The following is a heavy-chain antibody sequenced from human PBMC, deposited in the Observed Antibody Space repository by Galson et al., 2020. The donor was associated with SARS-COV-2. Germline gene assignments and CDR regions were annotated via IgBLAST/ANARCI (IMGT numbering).Heavy chain of an antibody. J-gene: IGHJ4*02. CDR1: GYSISSGYY. Sequence: SETLSLTCAVSGYSISSGYYWGWIRQPPGKGLEWIGSIYHSGSTYYNPSLKSRVTISVDTSKNQFSLKLSSVTAADTAVYYCARAPVAVTGWDYWGQGTLVTVSS. V-gene: IGHV4-38-2*01. CDR2: IYHSGST. D-gene: IGHD6-19*01. CDR3: ARAPVAVTGWDY.